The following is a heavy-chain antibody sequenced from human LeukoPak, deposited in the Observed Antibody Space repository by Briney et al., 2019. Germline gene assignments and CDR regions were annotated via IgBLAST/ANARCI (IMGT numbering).Heavy chain of an antibody. J-gene: IGHJ4*02. V-gene: IGHV3-21*01. D-gene: IGHD5-18*01. CDR3: ARDNTAMVTDQFDY. CDR1: GYTFSTYT. CDR2: ISSSSTYI. Sequence: GGSLRLSCAASGYTFSTYTMNWVRQAPGKGLEWASSISSSSTYIYYADSVKGRFTISRDDAKRSLYLHMNSLRAEDTAVYYCARDNTAMVTDQFDYWGQGTLVTVSS.